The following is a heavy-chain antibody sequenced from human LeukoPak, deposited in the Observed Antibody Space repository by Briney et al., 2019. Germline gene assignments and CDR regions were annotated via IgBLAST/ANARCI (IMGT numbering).Heavy chain of an antibody. CDR2: IYTSGST. D-gene: IGHD3-3*01. CDR3: ARVGGVVKTHYYMDV. Sequence: PSQTLPLTCTVSGGSISSGSYYRSWIRQPAGKGLEWIGRIYTSGSTNYNPSLKSRVTISVDTSKNQFSLKLSSVTAADTAVYYCARVGGVVKTHYYMDVWGKGTTVTVSS. CDR1: GGSISSGSYY. V-gene: IGHV4-61*02. J-gene: IGHJ6*03.